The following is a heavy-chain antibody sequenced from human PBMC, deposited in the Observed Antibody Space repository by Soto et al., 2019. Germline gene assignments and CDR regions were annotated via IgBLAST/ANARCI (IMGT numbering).Heavy chain of an antibody. V-gene: IGHV3-30*18. CDR1: WFSFSCYC. D-gene: IGHD3-22*01. Sequence: GAPRLSLAAPWFSFSCYCMHWVRPAPRKGLEWVAVISYDGSNKYYADSVKGRFTISRDNSKNTLYLQMNSLRAEDTAVYYCAKDPYSYDSSGPARHWGQGTLVTAPQ. CDR2: ISYDGSNK. CDR3: AKDPYSYDSSGPARH. J-gene: IGHJ4*02.